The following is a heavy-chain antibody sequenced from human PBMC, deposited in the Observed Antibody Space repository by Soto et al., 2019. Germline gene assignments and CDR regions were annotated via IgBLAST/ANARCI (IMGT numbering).Heavy chain of an antibody. V-gene: IGHV1-3*01. CDR2: INAGNGNT. CDR1: GYTFTSYA. CDR3: ARTLQAYYYDSSGYYRSDWFDP. D-gene: IGHD3-22*01. J-gene: IGHJ5*02. Sequence: ASVKVSCKPSGYTFTSYAMHWVRQAPGQRLEWMGWINAGNGNTKYSQKFQGRVTITRDTSASTAYMELSSLRSEDTAVYYCARTLQAYYYDSSGYYRSDWFDPWGQGTLVTVSS.